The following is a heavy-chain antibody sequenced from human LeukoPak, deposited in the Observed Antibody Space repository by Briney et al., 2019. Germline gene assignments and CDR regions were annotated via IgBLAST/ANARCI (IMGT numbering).Heavy chain of an antibody. CDR3: ARERAREQWFTSEVGATPYYYYGMDV. CDR1: GFTFSSYW. CDR2: IKQDGSEK. D-gene: IGHD1-26*01. Sequence: QAGGSLRLSCAASGFTFSSYWMSWVRQAPGKGLEWVANIKQDGSEKYYVDSVKGRFTISRDNAKNSLYLQMNSLRAEDTAVYYCARERAREQWFTSEVGATPYYYYGMDVWGQGTTVTVSS. J-gene: IGHJ6*02. V-gene: IGHV3-7*01.